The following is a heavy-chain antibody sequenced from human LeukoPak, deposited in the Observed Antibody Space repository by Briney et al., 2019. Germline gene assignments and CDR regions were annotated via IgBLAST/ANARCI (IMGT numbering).Heavy chain of an antibody. V-gene: IGHV1-69*13. CDR1: GGTFSSYA. CDR2: IIPIFGTA. J-gene: IGHJ4*02. D-gene: IGHD3-3*01. Sequence: SVKVSCKASGGTFSSYAISWVRQAPGQGLEWMGGIIPIFGTANYAQKFQGRVTITADESTSTAYMELGSLRSEDTAVYYCARASYYDFWSGYFPPDYWGQGTLVTVSS. CDR3: ARASYYDFWSGYFPPDY.